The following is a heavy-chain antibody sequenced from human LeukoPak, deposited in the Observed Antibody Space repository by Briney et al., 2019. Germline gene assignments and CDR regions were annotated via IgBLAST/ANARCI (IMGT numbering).Heavy chain of an antibody. CDR2: IYYSGST. V-gene: IGHV4-39*01. Sequence: SETLSLTCTVSGGSISSSSYYWGWIRQPPGKGLEWIRSIYYSGSTYYNPSLKSRVTISVDTSKNQFSLKLSSVTAADTAVYYCVQVPGWGDILFSAFDIWGQGTMVTVSS. CDR3: VQVPGWGDILFSAFDI. CDR1: GGSISSSSYY. J-gene: IGHJ3*02. D-gene: IGHD3-9*01.